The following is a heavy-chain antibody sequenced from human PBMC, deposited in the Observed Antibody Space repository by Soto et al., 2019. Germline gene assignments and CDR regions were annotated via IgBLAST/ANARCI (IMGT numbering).Heavy chain of an antibody. J-gene: IGHJ4*02. D-gene: IGHD6-13*01. V-gene: IGHV3-30-3*01. CDR2: ISYDGSNK. CDR3: ARDRLPQQLALPFDY. Sequence: QVQLVESGGGVVQPGRSLRLSCAASGFTFSSYAMHWVRQAPGKGLEWVAVISYDGSNKYYADSVKGRFTISRDNSKNTLYLQMNSLRAEDTAVYYCARDRLPQQLALPFDYWGQGTLVTVS. CDR1: GFTFSSYA.